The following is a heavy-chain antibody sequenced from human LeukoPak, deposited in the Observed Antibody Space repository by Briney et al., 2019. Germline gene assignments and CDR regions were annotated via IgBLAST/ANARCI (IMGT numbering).Heavy chain of an antibody. V-gene: IGHV3-74*01. CDR2: IDGDGGSA. D-gene: IGHD3-10*01. CDR1: GFTFISYW. Sequence: GGSLRLSCAASGFTFISYWMHWVRQAPGKGLVWVSRIDGDGGSATYADSVKGRFTISRDNAKNTLYLQMNSLRAEDTAVYYCARGYYGSGSSGKTIDYWGQGTLVTVSS. J-gene: IGHJ4*02. CDR3: ARGYYGSGSSGKTIDY.